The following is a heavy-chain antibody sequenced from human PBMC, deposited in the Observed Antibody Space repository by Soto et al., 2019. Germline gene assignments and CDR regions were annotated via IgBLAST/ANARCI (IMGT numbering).Heavy chain of an antibody. Sequence: SETLTLTCTVSGGSVTNSSYYWSWIRQSPGKGLEWIGYIYYSGSTNYNPSLKSRVTVSVDTSKNQFSLKLSSVTAADTAVYYCARVLHYYDSSGYVLYFDYWGQGTLVTVSS. V-gene: IGHV4-61*01. D-gene: IGHD3-22*01. CDR2: IYYSGST. J-gene: IGHJ4*02. CDR3: ARVLHYYDSSGYVLYFDY. CDR1: GGSVTNSSYY.